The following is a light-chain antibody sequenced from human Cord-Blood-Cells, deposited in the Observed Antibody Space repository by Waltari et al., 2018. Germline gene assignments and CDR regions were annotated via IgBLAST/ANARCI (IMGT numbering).Light chain of an antibody. J-gene: IGLJ3*02. Sequence: QSVLTQPPSASGPPGQRVTLSFSGRTHHTGSNSVYWYKQLPGTAPKPLIYRNNQRPSGVPDRFSGSKSGTSASLALSGLRSEDEAYYYCAAWDDSLSGTVFGGETKLTVL. V-gene: IGLV1-47*01. CDR1: THHTGSNS. CDR3: AAWDDSLSGTV. CDR2: RNN.